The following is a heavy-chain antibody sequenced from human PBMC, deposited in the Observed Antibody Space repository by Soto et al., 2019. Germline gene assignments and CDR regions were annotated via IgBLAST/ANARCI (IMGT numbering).Heavy chain of an antibody. J-gene: IGHJ4*02. CDR1: GGSFSGYY. D-gene: IGHD5-12*01. CDR2: IYYSGST. V-gene: IGHV4-34*09. Sequence: SETLSLTCAVYGGSFSGYYWSWIRQPPGKGLEWIGYIYYSGSTYYNPSLKSRVTISVDTSKNQFSLKLSSVTAADTAVYYCARDGYSGYDVGFDYWGQGTLVTVSS. CDR3: ARDGYSGYDVGFDY.